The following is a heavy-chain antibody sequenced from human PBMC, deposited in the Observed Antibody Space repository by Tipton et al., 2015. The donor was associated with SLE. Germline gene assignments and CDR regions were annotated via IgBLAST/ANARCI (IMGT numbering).Heavy chain of an antibody. Sequence: SLRLSCAASGFTFSNYGMHWVRQAPGKGLEWVAFILYEGNNNYYADSVEGRFTISRDNSKNRLYLQMSSLRAEDTAVYYCAKQISPHYGMDVWGQGTTVTVSS. CDR1: GFTFSNYG. CDR2: ILYEGNNN. V-gene: IGHV3-30*19. CDR3: AKQISPHYGMDV. D-gene: IGHD1/OR15-1a*01. J-gene: IGHJ6*02.